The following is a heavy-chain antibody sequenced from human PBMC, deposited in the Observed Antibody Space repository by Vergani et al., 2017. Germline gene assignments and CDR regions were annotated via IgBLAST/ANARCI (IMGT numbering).Heavy chain of an antibody. Sequence: QITLKESGPTLVKPTQTLTLTCTFSGFSLSTSGVGVGWLRQPPGKALEWLALIYWNDDKRYSPSLKSRLTITKDTSKNQVVLTMTNMDPVDTATYYCAHETITYYYDYGMDVWGQGTTVTVSS. V-gene: IGHV2-5*01. J-gene: IGHJ6*02. CDR2: IYWNDDK. CDR3: AHETITYYYDYGMDV. CDR1: GFSLSTSGVG. D-gene: IGHD3-3*01.